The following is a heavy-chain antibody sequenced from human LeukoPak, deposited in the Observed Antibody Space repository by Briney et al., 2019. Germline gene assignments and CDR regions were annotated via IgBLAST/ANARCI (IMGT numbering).Heavy chain of an antibody. CDR1: AYSISSPNW. CDR2: IYYTGSI. CDR3: AKDDAWLRFLY. V-gene: IGHV4-28*03. J-gene: IGHJ4*02. Sequence: SETLSLTCAVSAYSISSPNWWGWIRQPPGKGLEYIGYIYYTGSIYYNPSLKSRVTMSVDTSKNHFSLKLSSVTAVDTAIYYCAKDDAWLRFLYWGQGTLVTVSS. D-gene: IGHD5-12*01.